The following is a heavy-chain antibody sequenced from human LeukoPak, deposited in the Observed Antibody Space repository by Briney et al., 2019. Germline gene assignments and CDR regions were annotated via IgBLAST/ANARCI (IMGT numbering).Heavy chain of an antibody. Sequence: PGGSLRLSCAASGLTVSSNYMSWVRQAPGKGLEWVSVIYSGGSTYYADSVKGRFTISRDNSKNTLYLQMNSLRGEDTAVYYCAKHKENYGDSCLDDYRGQGTLVTVSS. CDR1: GLTVSSNY. D-gene: IGHD4-17*01. CDR3: AKHKENYGDSCLDDY. J-gene: IGHJ4*02. CDR2: IYSGGST. V-gene: IGHV3-53*01.